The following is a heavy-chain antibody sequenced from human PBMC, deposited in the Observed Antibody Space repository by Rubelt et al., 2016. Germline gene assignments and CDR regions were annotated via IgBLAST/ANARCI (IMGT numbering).Heavy chain of an antibody. CDR1: GGSITNYY. Sequence: GGSITNYYWSWIRQPPGKGLEWIGYIYYSGNTDYNPSLKSRVTISVDTSKNQFSLNLRSVTAADTAIYYCARDGSGIGDAFDIWGQGTMVTVSS. CDR3: ARDGSGIGDAFDI. CDR2: IYYSGNT. V-gene: IGHV4-59*01. D-gene: IGHD3-10*01. J-gene: IGHJ3*02.